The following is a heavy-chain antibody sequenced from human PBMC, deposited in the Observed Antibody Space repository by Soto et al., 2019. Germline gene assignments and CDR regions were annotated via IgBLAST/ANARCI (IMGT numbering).Heavy chain of an antibody. D-gene: IGHD2-15*01. J-gene: IGHJ4*02. CDR1: GFTFSSYG. V-gene: IGHV3-33*01. CDR2: IWYDGSNK. CDR3: ARAARGGNYFDY. Sequence: QVQLVESGGGVVQPGRSLRLSCAASGFTFSSYGMLWVRQAPGTGLEWVAVIWYDGSNKYYADSVKGRFTISRDNSKNTLYLQMNSLRAEDTAVYYCARAARGGNYFDYWGQGTLVTVSS.